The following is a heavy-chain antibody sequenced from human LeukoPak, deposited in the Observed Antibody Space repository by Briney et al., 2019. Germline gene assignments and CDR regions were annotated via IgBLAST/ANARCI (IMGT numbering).Heavy chain of an antibody. CDR1: GYTFTSYG. V-gene: IGHV1-18*01. D-gene: IGHD2-2*01. Sequence: ASVKVSWKASGYTFTSYGISWVRQAPGQGLEWMGWISTYNGDTNYAQKLQGRVTMTTDTSTNTAYMELRSLRSDDTAVYYCARDPRGQLPIGGYFDYWGQGTLVTVSS. CDR2: ISTYNGDT. J-gene: IGHJ4*02. CDR3: ARDPRGQLPIGGYFDY.